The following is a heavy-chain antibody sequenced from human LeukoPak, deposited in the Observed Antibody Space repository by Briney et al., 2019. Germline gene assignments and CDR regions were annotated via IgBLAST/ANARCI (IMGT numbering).Heavy chain of an antibody. D-gene: IGHD2-15*01. CDR2: INPNSGGT. V-gene: IGHV1-2*02. J-gene: IGHJ4*02. CDR1: GYTFTGYY. Sequence: ASVKVSCKASGYTFTGYYMHWVRQAPGQGLEWMGWINPNSGGTNYAQKFQGRVTMTRDTSISTAYMELSRLRSDDTAVYYCARGRGVVVAATPGNYWGPGTLVTVSS. CDR3: ARGRGVVVAATPGNY.